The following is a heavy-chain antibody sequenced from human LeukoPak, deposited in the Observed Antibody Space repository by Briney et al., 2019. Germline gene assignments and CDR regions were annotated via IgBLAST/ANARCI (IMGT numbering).Heavy chain of an antibody. D-gene: IGHD2-2*01. CDR1: GITFTGYY. J-gene: IGHJ3*02. CDR2: IDPKSGDT. V-gene: IGHV1-2*02. Sequence: ASVKVSCKTSGITFTGYYTHWVRQAPGQGLEWMGWIDPKSGDTKYAQTFQGRVTMTRDTSISTAYMDLSRLRSDDTAVYYCASGGYCSSTSCFYAFDIWGQGTMVTVSS. CDR3: ASGGYCSSTSCFYAFDI.